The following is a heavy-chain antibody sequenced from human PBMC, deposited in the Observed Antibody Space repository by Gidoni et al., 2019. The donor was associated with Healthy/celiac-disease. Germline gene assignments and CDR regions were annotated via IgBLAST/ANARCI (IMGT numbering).Heavy chain of an antibody. CDR2: IYYSGST. Sequence: QLQLQESGPGLVKPSETLSLPCTVSGGSISSSSYYWGWIRQPPGKGLEWIGSIYYSGSTYYNPSLKSRVTISVDTSKNQFSLKLSSVTAADTAVYYCARLTGGWGGYFQHWGQGTLVTVSS. V-gene: IGHV4-39*01. CDR3: ARLTGGWGGYFQH. J-gene: IGHJ1*01. CDR1: GGSISSSSYY. D-gene: IGHD6-19*01.